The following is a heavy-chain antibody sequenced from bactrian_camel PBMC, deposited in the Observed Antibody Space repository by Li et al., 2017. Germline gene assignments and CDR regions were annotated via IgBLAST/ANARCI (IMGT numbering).Heavy chain of an antibody. CDR3: ATGIWTMFP. D-gene: IGHD4*01. CDR1: GYTSSSRRC. J-gene: IGHJ6*01. Sequence: HVQLVESGGGLVQPGGSLRVSCAASGYTSSSRRCMGWFRQAPGKEREGVAAIDSVGSASYADSVKARFTISRDNAKNQLHLQMNSLKSEDTALYYCATGIWTMFPWGQGTQVTVS. CDR2: IDSVGSA. V-gene: IGHV3S1*01.